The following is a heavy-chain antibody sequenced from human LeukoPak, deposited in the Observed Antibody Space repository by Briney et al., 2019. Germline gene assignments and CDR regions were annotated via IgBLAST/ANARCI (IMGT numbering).Heavy chain of an antibody. CDR3: ARQRWLQLYFFDY. Sequence: GGSLRLSCTASGFTFSSYAMSWVRRAPGKGLEWVSAISGNGGSTYFADSVKGRFTISRDNSKNTLYLQMNSLRAEDTAVYYCARQRWLQLYFFDYWGQGTLVTVSS. J-gene: IGHJ4*02. V-gene: IGHV3-23*01. CDR2: ISGNGGST. D-gene: IGHD5-24*01. CDR1: GFTFSSYA.